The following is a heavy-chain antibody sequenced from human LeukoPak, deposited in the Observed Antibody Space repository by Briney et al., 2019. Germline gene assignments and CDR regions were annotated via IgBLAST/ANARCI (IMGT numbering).Heavy chain of an antibody. J-gene: IGHJ4*02. Sequence: ASVKVSCTASGGTFSSYAISWVRQAPGQGLEWMGRIIPILGIANYAQKFQGRVTITADKSTSTAYMELSSLRSEDTAVYYCARTSRDGYSLDYWGQGTLVTVSS. CDR1: GGTFSSYA. D-gene: IGHD5-24*01. CDR2: IIPILGIA. V-gene: IGHV1-69*04. CDR3: ARTSRDGYSLDY.